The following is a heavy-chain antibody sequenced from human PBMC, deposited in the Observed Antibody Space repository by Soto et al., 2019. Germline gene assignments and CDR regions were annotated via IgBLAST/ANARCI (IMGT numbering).Heavy chain of an antibody. CDR3: ARGGFMFRGVNYYYGIDV. D-gene: IGHD3-10*01. CDR1: GGSISSGGYY. CDR2: IYYSGST. Sequence: SETLSLTCTVSGGSISSGGYYWSCIRQHQGKDLEWIGYIYYSGSTYYNPSLKSRVTISVDTSKNQFSLKLSSVTAADTAVYYCARGGFMFRGVNYYYGIDVWGQRTTVPVS. V-gene: IGHV4-31*03. J-gene: IGHJ6*02.